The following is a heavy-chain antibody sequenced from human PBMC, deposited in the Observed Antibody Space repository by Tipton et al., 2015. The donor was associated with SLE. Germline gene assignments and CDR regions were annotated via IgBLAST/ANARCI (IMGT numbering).Heavy chain of an antibody. CDR3: ARRNSESGAFDM. Sequence: SLRLSCATSGFTFSSYWMNWVRQAPGKGLEWVANIKEDGSEKYYVDSVKGRFTISRDNSKNTLYLQMNSLRAEDTAVYYCARRNSESGAFDMWGQGTLVTVSS. J-gene: IGHJ3*02. V-gene: IGHV3-7*03. CDR2: IKEDGSEK. CDR1: GFTFSSYW. D-gene: IGHD3-10*01.